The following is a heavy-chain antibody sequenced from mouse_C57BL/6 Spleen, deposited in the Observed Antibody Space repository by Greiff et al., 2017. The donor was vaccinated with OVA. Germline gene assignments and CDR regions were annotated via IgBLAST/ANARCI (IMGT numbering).Heavy chain of an antibody. Sequence: EVKLQESGGGLVKPGGSLKLSCATSGFTFSDYGMHWVRQAPEKGLEWVAYISSGSSTIYYADTVKGRFTISRDNAKNTLFLQMTSLRSEDTAMYYCARELGRNYWYFDVWGTGTTVTVSS. D-gene: IGHD4-1*01. J-gene: IGHJ1*03. CDR3: ARELGRNYWYFDV. V-gene: IGHV5-17*01. CDR1: GFTFSDYG. CDR2: ISSGSSTI.